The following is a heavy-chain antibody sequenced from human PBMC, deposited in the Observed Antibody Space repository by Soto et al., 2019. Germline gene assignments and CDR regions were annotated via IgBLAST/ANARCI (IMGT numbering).Heavy chain of an antibody. CDR2: ISYDGSNK. D-gene: IGHD1-20*01. J-gene: IGHJ2*01. CDR3: AKGSGITKLLGGDWYFDL. V-gene: IGHV3-30*18. Sequence: VGSLRLSCAASGFTFSSYGMHWVRQAPGKGLEWVAVISYDGSNKYYADSVKGRFTISRDNSKNTLYLQMNSPRAEDTAVYYCAKGSGITKLLGGDWYFDLWGRGTLVTVSS. CDR1: GFTFSSYG.